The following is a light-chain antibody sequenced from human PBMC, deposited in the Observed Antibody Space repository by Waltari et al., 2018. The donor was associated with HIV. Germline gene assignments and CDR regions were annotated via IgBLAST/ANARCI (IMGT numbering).Light chain of an antibody. CDR3: QQYDTLYT. V-gene: IGKV1-33*01. CDR1: QDIGKY. Sequence: VTITCQASQDIGKYLNWYQQKPGKVPKLLIYAASSLQPGVPSRFSGSGSGTYFTFAISSLQPEDVGTYYCQQYDTLYTFGQGT. CDR2: AAS. J-gene: IGKJ2*01.